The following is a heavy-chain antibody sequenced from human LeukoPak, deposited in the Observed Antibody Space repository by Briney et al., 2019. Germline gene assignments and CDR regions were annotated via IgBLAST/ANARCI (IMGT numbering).Heavy chain of an antibody. V-gene: IGHV1-18*01. D-gene: IGHD3-10*01. J-gene: IGHJ4*02. Sequence: ASVKVSCKASGYTFTSYGIGWVRQAPGQGLEWMGWISAYNGDTNYAQKLQGRVTMTTDTSTSTAYMELRSLRSDDTAVYYCARDITMVRGVSGGVGYWGQGTLVTVSS. CDR2: ISAYNGDT. CDR3: ARDITMVRGVSGGVGY. CDR1: GYTFTSYG.